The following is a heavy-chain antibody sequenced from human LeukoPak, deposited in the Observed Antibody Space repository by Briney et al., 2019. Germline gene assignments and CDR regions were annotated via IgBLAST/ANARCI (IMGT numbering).Heavy chain of an antibody. D-gene: IGHD4/OR15-4a*01. V-gene: IGHV3-11*01. J-gene: IGHJ4*02. Sequence: GGSLRLSCAASGFTFSDHHMSWIRQAPGKGLEWVSYISTSGNTINYADSVKGRFTISRDNAKKSPFLQMNSLRADDTAVYFCARDPLTSRGPESYFDSWGQGTLVSVSS. CDR2: ISTSGNTI. CDR1: GFTFSDHH. CDR3: ARDPLTSRGPESYFDS.